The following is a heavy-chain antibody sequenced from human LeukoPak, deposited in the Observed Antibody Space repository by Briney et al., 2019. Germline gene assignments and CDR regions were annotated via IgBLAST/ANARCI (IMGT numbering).Heavy chain of an antibody. CDR2: ISGSGGTT. Sequence: PGGSLRLSCAASGFTFSNYVMSWVRQAPGKGLERVSGISGSGGTTYYADSVKGRFTISRDNSKNTLYLQMNSLRAEDTAVYYCARGPTDYWGQGTLVTVSS. CDR3: ARGPTDY. V-gene: IGHV3-23*01. CDR1: GFTFSNYV. J-gene: IGHJ4*02.